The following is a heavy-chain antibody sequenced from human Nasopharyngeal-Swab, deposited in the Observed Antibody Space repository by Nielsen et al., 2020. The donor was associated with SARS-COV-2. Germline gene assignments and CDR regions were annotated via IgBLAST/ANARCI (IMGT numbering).Heavy chain of an antibody. CDR3: AKDLRGPYFF. J-gene: IGHJ4*02. Sequence: VRQMPGKGLEWVAAIVGSGDISGSGGNTYYADSVKGRFTISRDNSKNTLSLQMNSLRAEDTAVYYCAKDLRGPYFFWGQGTLVTVSS. V-gene: IGHV3-23*01. D-gene: IGHD2/OR15-2a*01. CDR2: IVGSGDISGSGGNT.